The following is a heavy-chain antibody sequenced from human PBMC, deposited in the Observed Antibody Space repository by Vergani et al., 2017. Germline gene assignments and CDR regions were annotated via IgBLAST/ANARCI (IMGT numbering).Heavy chain of an antibody. J-gene: IGHJ6*02. CDR1: GYTFSNYY. CDR3: ARDLEYGFSRNYGMDV. V-gene: IGHV1-46*01. CDR2: INPSGGHT. D-gene: IGHD3-10*01. Sequence: QVQVVQSGAEVKKSGASVKVSCKTSGYTFSNYYMHWVRQAPGQGLEWMGIINPSGGHTNYAQKFQGRVTITADESTSTAYMELSSLRSEDTAVYYCARDLEYGFSRNYGMDVWGQGTTVTVSS.